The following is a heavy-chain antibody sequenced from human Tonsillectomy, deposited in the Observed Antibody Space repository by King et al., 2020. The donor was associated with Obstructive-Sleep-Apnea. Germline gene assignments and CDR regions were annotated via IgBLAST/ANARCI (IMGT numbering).Heavy chain of an antibody. CDR1: GYTFMTYG. CDR3: ARDHLGDYVEGYYYSYGMDV. D-gene: IGHD4-17*01. CDR2: ISTYNGNT. J-gene: IGHJ6*02. Sequence: QLVQSGAEVKKPGASVKVSCKASGYTFMTYGITWVRQAPGQGLEWMGWISTYNGNTNYAQKVQDRVTMTTDTSTSTAYMELRSLRSGDTAVYYCARDHLGDYVEGYYYSYGMDVWGQGTTVTVSS. V-gene: IGHV1-18*01.